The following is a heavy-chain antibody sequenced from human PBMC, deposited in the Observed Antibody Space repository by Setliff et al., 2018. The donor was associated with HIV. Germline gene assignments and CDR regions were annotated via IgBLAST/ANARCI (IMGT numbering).Heavy chain of an antibody. J-gene: IGHJ5*02. D-gene: IGHD1-20*01. V-gene: IGHV4-39*02. CDR3: ARDLRYPGVS. Sequence: SETLSLTCSVSGDSISNPNYYWGWIRQPPGKGLEWIGSIYFSGSPYYNPSLSSRVTISVDTSTNQFSLRLSSVTAADTAVYYCARDLRYPGVSWGQGTLVTVS. CDR1: GDSISNPNYY. CDR2: IYFSGSP.